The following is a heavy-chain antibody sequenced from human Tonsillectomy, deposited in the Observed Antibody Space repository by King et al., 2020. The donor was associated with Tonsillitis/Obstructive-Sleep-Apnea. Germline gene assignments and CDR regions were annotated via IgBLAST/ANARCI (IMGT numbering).Heavy chain of an antibody. J-gene: IGHJ4*02. Sequence: VQLVESGGGLIQPGGSLRLSCAASGFTFSSYEMNWVRQAPGKGLEWVSYINSNDRTIYYADSVKGRFTISRDNAKNSLFLQLNSLRGEDTAVYYCARAPSDTGWSGFYFEYWGQGTLVTVSS. D-gene: IGHD3-3*01. CDR3: ARAPSDTGWSGFYFEY. CDR2: INSNDRTI. V-gene: IGHV3-48*03. CDR1: GFTFSSYE.